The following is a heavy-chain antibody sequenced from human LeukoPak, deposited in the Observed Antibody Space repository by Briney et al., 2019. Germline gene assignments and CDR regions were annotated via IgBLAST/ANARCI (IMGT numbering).Heavy chain of an antibody. V-gene: IGHV5-51*01. Sequence: GESLKISCKVSGYSFTTYWIGWVRQMPGKGLEWMGIIYPGDSDTRDSPSFQGQVTISVDKSISTAYLQWSSLKASDTAMYYCARARGNSWSYFDYWGQGTLVTVSS. CDR2: IYPGDSDT. CDR1: GYSFTTYW. CDR3: ARARGNSWSYFDY. D-gene: IGHD6-13*01. J-gene: IGHJ4*02.